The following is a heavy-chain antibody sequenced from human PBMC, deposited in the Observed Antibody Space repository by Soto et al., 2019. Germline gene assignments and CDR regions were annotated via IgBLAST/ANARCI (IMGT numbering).Heavy chain of an antibody. J-gene: IGHJ3*02. D-gene: IGHD2-21*02. CDR3: VRGLAYGGNSDAFDI. CDR1: GGTFSTSS. Sequence: QVQLVQSGAEVKKPGSSVKVSCKASGGTFSTSSINWVRQAPGQRPEWMGNILPIFGTADYAQKFQGRVTLPADKATNTDYMGLRSLLSEDTAVYYCVRGLAYGGNSDAFDIWGQGTVVTVSS. CDR2: ILPIFGTA. V-gene: IGHV1-69*14.